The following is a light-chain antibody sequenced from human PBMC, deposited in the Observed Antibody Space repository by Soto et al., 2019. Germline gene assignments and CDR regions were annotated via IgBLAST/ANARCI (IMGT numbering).Light chain of an antibody. J-gene: IGLJ2*01. Sequence: QSVLTQPASMSGSPGQSITISCTGTSSDVGGYNHHVSWYQQHPGKAPKLMIYEVNNRPSGVSDRFSGSKSGNTASLTISGLLAEDEGDYYCSSYTISSTLVFGGGTQLTVL. CDR3: SSYTISSTLV. V-gene: IGLV2-14*01. CDR2: EVN. CDR1: SSDVGGYNHH.